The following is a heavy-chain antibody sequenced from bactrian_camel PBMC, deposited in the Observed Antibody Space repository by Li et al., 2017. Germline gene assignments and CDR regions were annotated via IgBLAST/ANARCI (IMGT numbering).Heavy chain of an antibody. J-gene: IGHJ4*01. CDR2: IGSRGST. CDR1: GYTYSGHC. Sequence: HVQLVESGGGSVQAGGSLRLSCAFSGYTYSGHCMGWFRQAPGKEREGVAIIGSRGSTGYADSVTGRFTISQDNAKKTTYLQIDQLRTEDTAIYYCAAGWSYGVGTLLRRHYDYWGQGTQVTVS. V-gene: IGHV3S53*01. D-gene: IGHD5*01. CDR3: AAGWSYGVGTLLRRHYDY.